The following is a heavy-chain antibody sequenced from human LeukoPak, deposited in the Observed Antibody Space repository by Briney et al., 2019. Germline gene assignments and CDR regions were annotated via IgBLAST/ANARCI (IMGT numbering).Heavy chain of an antibody. CDR1: NDSIRNYY. Sequence: PSETLSLTCSVSNDSIRNYYWSWIRQPPGKALEWIGYIYHTGNTNYNPSLKSRLTMSIDTSKNQFSLNLNSVTAADTAVYYCASGNYGSGSYYVVDFDYWGQGTLVTVSS. D-gene: IGHD3-10*01. V-gene: IGHV4-59*01. CDR2: IYHTGNT. J-gene: IGHJ4*02. CDR3: ASGNYGSGSYYVVDFDY.